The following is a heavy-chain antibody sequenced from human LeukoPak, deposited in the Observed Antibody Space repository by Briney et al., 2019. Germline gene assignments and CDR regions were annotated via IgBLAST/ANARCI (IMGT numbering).Heavy chain of an antibody. CDR2: INAANGNT. CDR3: ARHHYYDSSGLMP. Sequence: ASVKVSCKTSGFTFTTYTMHWVRQAPGQRLEWMGWINAANGNTQYSQKFQGRVTITRDTSASTAYMELSSLRSEDTAVYYCARHHYYDSSGLMPWGQGTLVTVSS. D-gene: IGHD3-22*01. V-gene: IGHV1-3*01. CDR1: GFTFTTYT. J-gene: IGHJ4*02.